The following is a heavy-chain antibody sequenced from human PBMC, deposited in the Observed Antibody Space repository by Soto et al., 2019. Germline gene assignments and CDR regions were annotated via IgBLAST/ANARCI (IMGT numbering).Heavy chain of an antibody. J-gene: IGHJ4*02. D-gene: IGHD1-26*01. Sequence: QVQLQESGPGQVKPSETLSLKCTISGGSISVYYWSWIRQPPGQALEWIRYIYDSGSPYYNPSLRSRVIISADTSKNQISLELTSATAADTAVYYCARGVGSSPPRYWGRGTLVTVSS. CDR3: ARGVGSSPPRY. CDR2: IYDSGSP. CDR1: GGSISVYY. V-gene: IGHV4-59*01.